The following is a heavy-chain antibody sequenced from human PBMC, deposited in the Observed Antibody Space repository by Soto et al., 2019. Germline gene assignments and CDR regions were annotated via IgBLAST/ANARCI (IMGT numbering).Heavy chain of an antibody. D-gene: IGHD3-22*01. V-gene: IGHV1-2*02. CDR3: ARVWSSGYYHY. J-gene: IGHJ4*02. CDR2: INPYNGGT. Sequence: QVQLVQSGAEVKKPGASVKVSCKASGYTFTGYYMHWVRQAPGQGIEWMGWINPYNGGTNYAQNFQGRVTMTRDTSISTVYMELSRLRSDDTAVYYCARVWSSGYYHYWGQGTLVTVSS. CDR1: GYTFTGYY.